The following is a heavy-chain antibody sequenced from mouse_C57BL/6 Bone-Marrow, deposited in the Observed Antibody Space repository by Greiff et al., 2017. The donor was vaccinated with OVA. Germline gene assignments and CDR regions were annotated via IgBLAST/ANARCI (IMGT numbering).Heavy chain of an antibody. CDR1: GYTFTSYW. D-gene: IGHD1-1*01. Sequence: EVQLQQSGTVLARPGASVKMSCKTSGYTFTSYWMHWVKQRPGQGLEWIGAIYPGNSDTSYNQKFKGKANLTAVTSASTAYMELSSLTNEDSAVYYCTREELITTVVGYWGQGTTLTVSS. CDR2: IYPGNSDT. V-gene: IGHV1-5*01. J-gene: IGHJ2*01. CDR3: TREELITTVVGY.